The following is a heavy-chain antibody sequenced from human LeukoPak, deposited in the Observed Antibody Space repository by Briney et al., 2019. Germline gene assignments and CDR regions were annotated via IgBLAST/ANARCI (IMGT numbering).Heavy chain of an antibody. CDR1: GGSISSGGYY. Sequence: PSETLSLTCTVSGGSISSGGYYWGWIRQPPGKDLEWIGSVYSSGNTYYKPSLKSRVTISVDTSKNQFSLKMSSVTAADTAVYYCVRVCSSDSCLLDYWGQGTLVTVSS. V-gene: IGHV4-39*01. CDR2: VYSSGNT. CDR3: VRVCSSDSCLLDY. J-gene: IGHJ4*02. D-gene: IGHD2-15*01.